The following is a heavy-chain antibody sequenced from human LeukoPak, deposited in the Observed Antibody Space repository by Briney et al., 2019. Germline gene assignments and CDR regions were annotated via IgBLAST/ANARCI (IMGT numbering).Heavy chain of an antibody. CDR1: GFTFSSYS. Sequence: GGSLRLSCAASGFTFSSYSMNWVRQAPGKGLEWVSSISSSSSYRYYADSVKGRFTISRDNAKNSLYLQTNSLRAEDTAVYYCARDRAWDTYYYYGMDVWGQGTTVTVSS. V-gene: IGHV3-21*01. J-gene: IGHJ6*02. CDR2: ISSSSSYR. D-gene: IGHD1-26*01. CDR3: ARDRAWDTYYYYGMDV.